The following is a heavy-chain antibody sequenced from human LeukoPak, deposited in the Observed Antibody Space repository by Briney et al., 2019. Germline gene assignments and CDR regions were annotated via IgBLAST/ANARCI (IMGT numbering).Heavy chain of an antibody. Sequence: SETLSLTCTVSGGSISSYYWSWIRQPPRKGLEWIGYIYYSGSTNYNPSLKSRVTISVDTSKNQFSLKLSSVTAADTAVYYCARAWSGYYWFDPWGQGTLVTVSS. J-gene: IGHJ5*02. V-gene: IGHV4-59*01. CDR2: IYYSGST. D-gene: IGHD3-3*01. CDR1: GGSISSYY. CDR3: ARAWSGYYWFDP.